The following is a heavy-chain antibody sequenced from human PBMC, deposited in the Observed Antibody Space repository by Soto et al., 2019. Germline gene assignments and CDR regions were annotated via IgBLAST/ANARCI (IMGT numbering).Heavy chain of an antibody. CDR1: GGTFSSHS. CDR2: IIPIFGTE. D-gene: IGHD2-2*01. V-gene: IGHV1-69*01. CDR3: STSVYCSTTRCYYYYGLDV. J-gene: IGHJ6*02. Sequence: QVQLVQSGAEVKKPGSSVKVSCKVSGGTFSSHSINWVRQAPGQGPEWMGGIIPIFGTENYAQKFQGRVTITAAESTRTAYMELSSLTSEDTALYYCSTSVYCSTTRCYYYYGLDVWGQGTTVIVSS.